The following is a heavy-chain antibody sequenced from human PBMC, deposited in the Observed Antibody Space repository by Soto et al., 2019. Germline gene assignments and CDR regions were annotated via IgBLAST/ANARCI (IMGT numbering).Heavy chain of an antibody. CDR1: GFTFGDYA. D-gene: IGHD6-6*01. Sequence: GGSLRLSCTASGFTFGDYAMSWVRQAPGKGLEWVGFIRSKAYGGTTEYAASVKGRFTISRDDSKSIAYLQMNSLKTEDTAVYYCTRSYSSSSFDYWGQGTLVTVSS. V-gene: IGHV3-49*04. J-gene: IGHJ4*02. CDR3: TRSYSSSSFDY. CDR2: IRSKAYGGTT.